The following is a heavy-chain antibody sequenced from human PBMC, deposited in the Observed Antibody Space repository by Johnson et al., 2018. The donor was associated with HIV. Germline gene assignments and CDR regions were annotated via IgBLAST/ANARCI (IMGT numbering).Heavy chain of an antibody. CDR1: GFTVKNNY. CDR2: IFRGDTT. CDR3: ARGGQLSISGGAFDI. J-gene: IGHJ3*02. V-gene: IGHV3-66*01. Sequence: VQLMESGGGLIQPGGSLRLSCAASGFTVKNNYMNWVRQAPGRGLEWISVIFRGDTTYYAVSVKGRFTISRDNSKNTLYLQMNSLRAEDTAVYYCARGGQLSISGGAFDIWGQGTMVTVSS. D-gene: IGHD6-6*01.